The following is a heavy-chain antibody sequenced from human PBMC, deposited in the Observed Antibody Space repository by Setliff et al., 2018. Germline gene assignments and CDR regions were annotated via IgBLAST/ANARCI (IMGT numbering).Heavy chain of an antibody. CDR3: ARESNGDYVPYYYYYYMDV. V-gene: IGHV1-18*01. J-gene: IGHJ6*03. CDR2: ISAYNGNT. Sequence: KVSCKASGYTFTSYGISWVRQAPGQGLEWMGWISAYNGNTNYAQKLQGRVTMTTDTSTSTAYMELRSLRSDDTAVYYCARESNGDYVPYYYYYYMDVWGKGTTVTVSS. CDR1: GYTFTSYG. D-gene: IGHD4-17*01.